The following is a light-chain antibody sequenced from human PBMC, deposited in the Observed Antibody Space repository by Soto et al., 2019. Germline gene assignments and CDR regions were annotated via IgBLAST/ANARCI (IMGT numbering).Light chain of an antibody. J-gene: IGKJ3*01. CDR3: QQYDGN. CDR1: QNINNW. V-gene: IGKV1-5*01. CDR2: DAS. Sequence: DIQLTQSPSTLSACVGDRVTLTCRASQNINNWLAWYQQKPGKAPKVLIYDASSLESGVPSRFSGSGSGTEFTLTISSLQPDDFATYYCQQYDGNFGPGT.